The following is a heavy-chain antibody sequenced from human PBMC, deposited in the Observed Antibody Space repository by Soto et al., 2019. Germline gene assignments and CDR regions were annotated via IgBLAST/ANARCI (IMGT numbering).Heavy chain of an antibody. D-gene: IGHD4-17*01. CDR2: IYSSGST. CDR3: ARDYPYFTVTTSGGMDV. V-gene: IGHV4-59*01. CDR1: GGSIDNFS. Sequence: XETLSLTCTVAGGSIDNFSWNWIRQPPGKGLEWIGYIYSSGSTNYNPSLKSRVTISVDTSKNQFSLRLSSVTAADTAVYFCARDYPYFTVTTSGGMDVWGQGTTVTVSS. J-gene: IGHJ6*02.